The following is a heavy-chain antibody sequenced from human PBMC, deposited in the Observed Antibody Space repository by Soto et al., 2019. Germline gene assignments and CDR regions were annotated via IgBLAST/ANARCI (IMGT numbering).Heavy chain of an antibody. Sequence: QIQLVQSGAEVKKPGASVKVSCKASGYTFTSYYLHWVRQAPGQGLEWMGIINPSGGSTSYEQKFQCRVTMTMDTSTSTVYMELSSLGSEDTAVYYGARGRGHSGYGFDYWGQGPLVTVSS. CDR3: ARGRGHSGYGFDY. D-gene: IGHD5-12*01. J-gene: IGHJ4*02. V-gene: IGHV1-46*01. CDR2: INPSGGST. CDR1: GYTFTSYY.